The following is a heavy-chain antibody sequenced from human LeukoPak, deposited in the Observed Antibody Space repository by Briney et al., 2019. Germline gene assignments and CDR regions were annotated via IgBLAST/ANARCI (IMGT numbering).Heavy chain of an antibody. Sequence: GGSLRLSCAASGFTFSGSAMHWVRQASGKGLEWVGRIRSKANSYATAYAASVKGRFTISRDDSKNTAYLQMNRLKTEDTAVYYCTKLSSGGEVDYWGQGTLVTVSS. J-gene: IGHJ4*02. D-gene: IGHD3-22*01. CDR2: IRSKANSYAT. CDR3: TKLSSGGEVDY. CDR1: GFTFSGSA. V-gene: IGHV3-73*01.